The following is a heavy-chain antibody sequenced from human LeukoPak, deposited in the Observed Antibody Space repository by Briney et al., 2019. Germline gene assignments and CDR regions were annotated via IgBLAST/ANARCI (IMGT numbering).Heavy chain of an antibody. CDR1: GFTVSFNY. V-gene: IGHV3-66*01. J-gene: IGHJ4*01. CDR3: ATNSIFDY. Sequence: PGGSLRLSCAASGFTVSFNYMSWVRQAPGKGLEWVSVISSGGTTYYADSVKGRFTISRDNSKNTLFLQMNSLRAEDTALYYCATNSIFDYSGHGNLVTVSS. CDR2: ISSGGTT. D-gene: IGHD2-2*01.